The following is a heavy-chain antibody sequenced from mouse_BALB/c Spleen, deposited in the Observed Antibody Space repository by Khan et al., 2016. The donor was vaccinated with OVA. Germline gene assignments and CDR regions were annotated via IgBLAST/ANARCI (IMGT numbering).Heavy chain of an antibody. CDR1: GFNIKDTH. CDR3: APDGTGDYFDY. V-gene: IGHV14-3*02. Sequence: EVQLQQSGAELVKPGASVKLSCTASGFNIKDTHMHWVKQRPEQGLEWIGRIDPANDNSKYDPRFQGKATITADTSSNTAYLHLSSLTSEDTAVYDGAPDGTGDYFDYWGQGTTLTVSS. CDR2: IDPANDNS. J-gene: IGHJ2*01. D-gene: IGHD4-1*01.